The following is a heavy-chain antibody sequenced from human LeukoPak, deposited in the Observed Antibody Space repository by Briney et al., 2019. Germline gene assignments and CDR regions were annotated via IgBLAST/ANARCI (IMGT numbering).Heavy chain of an antibody. D-gene: IGHD4-17*01. CDR1: GGTFSSYA. CDR2: IIPIFGTA. V-gene: IGHV1-69*13. CDR3: AREVGNYGDYSDYYYGMDV. Sequence: GASVKVSCKASGGTFSSYAISWVRQAPGQGLEWMGGIIPIFGTANYAQKFQGRVTITADESTSTAYMELSSLRSEDTAVYYCAREVGNYGDYSDYYYGMDVWGQGTTVTVSS. J-gene: IGHJ6*02.